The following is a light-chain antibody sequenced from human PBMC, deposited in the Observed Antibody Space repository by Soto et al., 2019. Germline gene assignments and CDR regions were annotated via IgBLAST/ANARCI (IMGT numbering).Light chain of an antibody. CDR3: QQPGNWLST. CDR1: QSVGSY. J-gene: IGKJ4*01. CDR2: DAY. Sequence: EVVLTQSPATLSVSPGETATLSCRANQSVGSYLAWYQQKLGQAPRLLIYDAYTRATGVAARFTGSGSATDFILTITSLEPEDFAVYYCQQPGNWLSTFGGGTKVEIK. V-gene: IGKV3-11*01.